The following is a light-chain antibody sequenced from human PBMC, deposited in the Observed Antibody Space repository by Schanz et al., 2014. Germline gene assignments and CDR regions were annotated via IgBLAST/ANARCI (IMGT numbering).Light chain of an antibody. CDR2: DVS. CDR1: GSDGGGYNY. J-gene: IGLJ2*01. V-gene: IGLV2-14*01. Sequence: QSALTQPASVSGSPGQSITISCTGSGSDGGGYNYVSWYQQHPGKAPKLIIYDVSNRPLGVSNRFSGSKSGNTASLTISGLQAEDEADYYCSSFTSSSSCLFGGGTKLTVL. CDR3: SSFTSSSSCL.